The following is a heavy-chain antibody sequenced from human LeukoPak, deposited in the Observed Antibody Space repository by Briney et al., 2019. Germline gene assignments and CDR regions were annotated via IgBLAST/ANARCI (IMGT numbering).Heavy chain of an antibody. Sequence: GGSLRLSCAASGFTFSSYAMSWVRQAPGKGLEWVGRIKSKTDGGTTDYAAPVKGRFTISRDDSKNTLYLQMNSLKTEDTAVYYCKNTNYDFWSGYMDVWGKGTTVTVSS. CDR2: IKSKTDGGTT. CDR1: GFTFSSYA. J-gene: IGHJ6*03. CDR3: KNTNYDFWSGYMDV. D-gene: IGHD3-3*01. V-gene: IGHV3-15*01.